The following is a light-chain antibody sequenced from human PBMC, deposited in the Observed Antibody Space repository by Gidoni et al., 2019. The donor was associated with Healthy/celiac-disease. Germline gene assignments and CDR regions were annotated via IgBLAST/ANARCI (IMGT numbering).Light chain of an antibody. J-gene: IGLJ2*01. CDR3: ASWDDSLSGPV. CDR1: SPNIGSNY. CDR2: RNN. V-gene: IGLV1-47*01. Sequence: SVLTQPPSASGTPGQRVTISCSGSSPNIGSNYVYWFQELPGTAPKLLIYRNNQRPSGVPERFSGSKSGTSASLAISGLRSEDEADYYCASWDDSLSGPVFGGGTKLTVL.